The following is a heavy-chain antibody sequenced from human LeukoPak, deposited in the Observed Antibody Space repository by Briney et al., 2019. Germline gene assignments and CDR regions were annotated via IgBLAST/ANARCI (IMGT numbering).Heavy chain of an antibody. J-gene: IGHJ4*02. D-gene: IGHD5-12*01. CDR3: ARERGGYDQFDY. Sequence: SETLSLTCAVSGGSISSGGYSWSWIRQPPGKGLEWIGEINHSGSTNYNPSLKSRVTISVDTSKNQFSLKLSSVTAADTAVYYCARERGGYDQFDYWGQGTLVTVSS. CDR1: GGSISSGGYS. CDR2: INHSGST. V-gene: IGHV4-34*01.